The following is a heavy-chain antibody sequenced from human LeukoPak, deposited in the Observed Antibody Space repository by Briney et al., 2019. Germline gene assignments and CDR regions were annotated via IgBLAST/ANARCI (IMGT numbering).Heavy chain of an antibody. Sequence: GGSLRLSCAASGFAFSRYGIVWVRQAPGRGLEWVSGISGSGGNTYYGDSVKGRFTISRDNSKNTLYLQMNSLRAEDTAVYYCARSYSDAFDIWGQGTMVTVSS. CDR1: GFAFSRYG. V-gene: IGHV3-23*01. D-gene: IGHD1-26*01. CDR2: ISGSGGNT. J-gene: IGHJ3*02. CDR3: ARSYSDAFDI.